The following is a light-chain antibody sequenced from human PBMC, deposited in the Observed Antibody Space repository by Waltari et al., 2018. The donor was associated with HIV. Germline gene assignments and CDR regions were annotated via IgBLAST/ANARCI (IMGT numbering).Light chain of an antibody. CDR2: INN. V-gene: IGLV1-44*01. CDR1: SSNIGSDT. J-gene: IGLJ2*01. Sequence: QSVLTQPPSASGTPGQSVTISCSGSSSNIGSDTVNWYQQLPGMAPKLLIHINNQRPSGGPDRFSGSKSGTSASLAISGLQSEDEADYYCAAWDDSLNAVVFGGGTKLTVL. CDR3: AAWDDSLNAVV.